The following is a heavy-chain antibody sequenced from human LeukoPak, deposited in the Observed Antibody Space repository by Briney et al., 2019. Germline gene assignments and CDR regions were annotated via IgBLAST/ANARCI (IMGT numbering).Heavy chain of an antibody. CDR3: AKVGPLWGSGSRDY. Sequence: GGSLGLSCAASGFTFSSYAMSWVRQAPGKGLEWVSAIRGSGGSTYYADSVKGRFTISRHNSKNTRYLQMNSLRAEDTAVYYCAKVGPLWGSGSRDYWGQGTLVTVSS. J-gene: IGHJ4*02. CDR1: GFTFSSYA. D-gene: IGHD3-10*01. V-gene: IGHV3-23*01. CDR2: IRGSGGST.